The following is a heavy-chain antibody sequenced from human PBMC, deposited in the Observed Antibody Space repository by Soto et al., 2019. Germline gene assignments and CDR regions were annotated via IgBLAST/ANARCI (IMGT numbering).Heavy chain of an antibody. CDR3: VRLDYDSSGHYRTFDY. CDR2: ISGSGNTI. V-gene: IGHV3-48*02. Sequence: GGSLRLSCAASGFSFSIYSMNWVRQAPVRGLEWVSYISGSGNTIYYADSVKGRFTISRDNVKNSLYLQMNSLRDEDTAVYYCVRLDYDSSGHYRTFDYWGQGTLVTVSS. D-gene: IGHD3-22*01. J-gene: IGHJ4*02. CDR1: GFSFSIYS.